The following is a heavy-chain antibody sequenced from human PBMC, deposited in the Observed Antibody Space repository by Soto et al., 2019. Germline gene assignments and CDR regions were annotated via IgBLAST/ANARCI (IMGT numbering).Heavy chain of an antibody. V-gene: IGHV4-34*01. CDR1: GGSFSGSC. J-gene: IGHJ4*02. Sequence: QVQLQQWGAGLLKPSETLSLTCAVYGGSFSGSCWSWIRQPPGKGLEWIGEINHRGSTNYNPSLKSRVTITVDTYKNQFSLKLGSVTAEDTAVYYCARGRAITIFGVGRFGYWGQGTLVTVSS. CDR2: INHRGST. D-gene: IGHD3-3*01. CDR3: ARGRAITIFGVGRFGY.